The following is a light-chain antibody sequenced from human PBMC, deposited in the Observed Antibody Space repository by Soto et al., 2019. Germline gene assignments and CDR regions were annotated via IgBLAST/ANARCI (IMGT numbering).Light chain of an antibody. J-gene: IGKJ1*01. CDR1: QSVGSSH. V-gene: IGKV3-20*01. CDR3: QQYGSAPWT. CDR2: GAS. Sequence: EIVLTQSPGTLSLSPGERATLSGRASQSVGSSHLAWYQQKPGQAPSLLMYGASSRATGIPDRFSGSGSGTDFTLTISRLEPEDFAVYDCQQYGSAPWTVGQGTKGEIK.